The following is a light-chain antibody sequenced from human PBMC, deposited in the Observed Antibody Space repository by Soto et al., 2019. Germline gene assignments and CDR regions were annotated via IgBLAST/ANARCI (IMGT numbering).Light chain of an antibody. CDR2: EAS. CDR3: QQYNSYPLT. CDR1: QSISSR. J-gene: IGKJ4*01. V-gene: IGKV1-5*03. Sequence: DIQMTQSPSTLSASIGDRVTITCRASQSISSRLAWYQQKPGKAPKLLIHEASSLESGVPSRFSGSGSETEFTLTSRSLQPDDFATYYCQQYNSYPLTFGGGTKVEIK.